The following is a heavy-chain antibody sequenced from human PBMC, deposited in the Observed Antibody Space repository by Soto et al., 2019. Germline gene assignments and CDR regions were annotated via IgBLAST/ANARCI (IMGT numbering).Heavy chain of an antibody. V-gene: IGHV1-18*01. CDR1: GYTFTSYG. J-gene: IGHJ6*02. D-gene: IGHD1-26*01. CDR3: AREGNRGSYHYHYYYYGMDV. Sequence: ASVKVSCKASGYTFTSYGISWVRQAPGQGLEWMGWISAYNGNTNYAQKLQGRVTMTTDTSTSTAYMELRSLRSDDTAVYYCAREGNRGSYHYHYYYYGMDVWGQGTKVTFSS. CDR2: ISAYNGNT.